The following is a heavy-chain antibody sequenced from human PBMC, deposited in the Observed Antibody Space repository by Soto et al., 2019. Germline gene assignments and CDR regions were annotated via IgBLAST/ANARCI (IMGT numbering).Heavy chain of an antibody. CDR2: IYYSGST. CDR1: GGSISSGGYY. J-gene: IGHJ4*02. Sequence: LSLTCTVSGGSISSGGYYWSWIRQHPGKGLEWIGYIYYSGSTHYNPSLESRVTISVDTSKNQFSLKLSSVTAADTAVYYCARIGNPSEMDILTGPIMYYFDYWGQGTLVTVSS. CDR3: ARIGNPSEMDILTGPIMYYFDY. D-gene: IGHD3-9*01. V-gene: IGHV4-31*02.